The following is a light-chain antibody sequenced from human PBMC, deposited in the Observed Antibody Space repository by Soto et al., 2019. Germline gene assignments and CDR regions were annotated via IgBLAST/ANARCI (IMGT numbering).Light chain of an antibody. V-gene: IGKV1-27*01. CDR2: AAS. CDR1: QGVSNS. J-gene: IGKJ1*01. CDR3: QKYNSAPTWT. Sequence: DIQMTQSPSSLSASVGDRVTITCRASQGVSNSLAWYQQKPGKVPKLLIYAASTLQSEVPSRFSGSGSGTDFTLTISSLQPEDVATYYCQKYNSAPTWTFGQGTKVEIK.